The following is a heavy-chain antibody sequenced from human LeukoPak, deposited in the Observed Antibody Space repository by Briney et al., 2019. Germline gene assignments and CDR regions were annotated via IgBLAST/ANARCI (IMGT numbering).Heavy chain of an antibody. CDR1: GYTFTSYD. Sequence: ASVKVSCKASGYTFTSYDINWVRQATGQGLEWMGWMNPNSGNTGYAQKFQGRVTMTRNTSISTAYMELSSLRSEDTAVYYCASIGVVPAAISPPSASYYYYGMDVWGQGTTVTVSS. CDR2: MNPNSGNT. D-gene: IGHD2-2*01. CDR3: ASIGVVPAAISPPSASYYYYGMDV. V-gene: IGHV1-8*01. J-gene: IGHJ6*02.